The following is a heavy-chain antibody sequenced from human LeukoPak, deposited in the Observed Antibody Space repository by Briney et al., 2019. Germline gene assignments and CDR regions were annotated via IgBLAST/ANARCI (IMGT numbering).Heavy chain of an antibody. CDR1: GGSFSGYY. CDR2: INHSGST. J-gene: IGHJ3*02. V-gene: IGHV4-34*01. D-gene: IGHD6-19*01. CDR3: ARTRAGYSSGWYYPFDI. Sequence: PSETLSLTCAVYGGSFSGYYWSWIRQPPGKGLEWSGEINHSGSTNYNPSLKSRVTISVDTSKNQFSLKLSSVTAADTAVYYCARTRAGYSSGWYYPFDIWGQGTMVTVSS.